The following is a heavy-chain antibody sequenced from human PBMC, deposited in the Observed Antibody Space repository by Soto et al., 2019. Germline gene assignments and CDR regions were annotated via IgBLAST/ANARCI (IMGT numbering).Heavy chain of an antibody. Sequence: PSETLSLTCAVYGGSFSGYYWSWIRQPPGKGLEWIGEINHSGSTNYNPSLKSRVTISVDTSKNQFSLKLSSVTAADTAVYYCARAYSSSSVFLVYYYYGMDVWGQGTTVTVSS. CDR1: GGSFSGYY. J-gene: IGHJ6*02. D-gene: IGHD6-6*01. CDR3: ARAYSSSSVFLVYYYYGMDV. V-gene: IGHV4-34*01. CDR2: INHSGST.